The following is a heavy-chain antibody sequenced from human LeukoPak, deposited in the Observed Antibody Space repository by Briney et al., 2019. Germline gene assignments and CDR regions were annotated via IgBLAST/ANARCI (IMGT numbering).Heavy chain of an antibody. J-gene: IGHJ4*02. CDR1: GGSISSSYY. Sequence: PSETLSLTCTVSGGSISSSYYWSWIRQPPGKGLEWIGSIYHSGSTYYNPSLKSRVTISVDTSKNQFSLKLSSVTAADTAVYYCANLGIAAADIDYWGQGTLVTVSS. V-gene: IGHV4-38-2*02. CDR2: IYHSGST. D-gene: IGHD6-13*01. CDR3: ANLGIAAADIDY.